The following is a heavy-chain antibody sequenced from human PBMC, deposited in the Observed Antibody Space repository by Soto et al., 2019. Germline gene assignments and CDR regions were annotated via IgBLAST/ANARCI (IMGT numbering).Heavy chain of an antibody. J-gene: IGHJ6*02. V-gene: IGHV3-53*01. D-gene: IGHD2-2*02. Sequence: GGSLRLSCAASGFTVSSNYMSWVRQAPGKGLEWVSVIYSGGSTYYADSVKGRFTISRDNSKNRLYLQMNSLRAEDTAVYYCARDRSSQYCSSTSCYTSYSGMDVWGQGTTVTVYS. CDR3: ARDRSSQYCSSTSCYTSYSGMDV. CDR2: IYSGGST. CDR1: GFTVSSNY.